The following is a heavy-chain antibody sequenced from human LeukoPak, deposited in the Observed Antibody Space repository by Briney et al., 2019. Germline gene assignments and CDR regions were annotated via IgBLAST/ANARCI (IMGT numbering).Heavy chain of an antibody. CDR2: IYPGDSDT. CDR1: GYSFTSNW. CDR3: ARLTRPYYYYYGMDV. J-gene: IGHJ6*02. D-gene: IGHD1-1*01. Sequence: GESLKISCKGSGYSFTSNWIGWVRQMPGKGLEWMGIIYPGDSDTRYSPSFQGQVTISADKSISTAYLQWSSLKASDTAMYYCARLTRPYYYYYGMDVWGQGTTVTVSS. V-gene: IGHV5-51*01.